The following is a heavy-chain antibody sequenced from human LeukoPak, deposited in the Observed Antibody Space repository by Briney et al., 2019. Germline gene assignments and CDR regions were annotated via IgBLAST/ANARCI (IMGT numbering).Heavy chain of an antibody. Sequence: PGGSLRLSCAASGFTVSSDYMSWVRQAPGKGLEWVSVIYSDGSTYYADSVKGGFTIFRDNSRNTLFLQMSSLRAEDMAVCYCARGATDYGGNSLAFDIWGQGTIVTVSS. CDR3: ARGATDYGGNSLAFDI. J-gene: IGHJ3*02. V-gene: IGHV3-66*01. CDR1: GFTVSSDY. D-gene: IGHD4-23*01. CDR2: IYSDGST.